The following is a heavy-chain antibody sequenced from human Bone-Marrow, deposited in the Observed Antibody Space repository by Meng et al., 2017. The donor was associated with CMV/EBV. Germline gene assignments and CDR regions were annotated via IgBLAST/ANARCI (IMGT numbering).Heavy chain of an antibody. CDR1: GYTFTSYY. CDR2: INPSGGST. CDR3: ARDPPAYYYGMDV. J-gene: IGHJ6*02. V-gene: IGHV1-46*01. Sequence: ASVKVSCKASGYTFTSYYMHWVRQAPGQGLEWMGIINPSGGSTSYAQKFQGRVTMTRDTSTSTVYMELSSLRSEDTALYYCARDPPAYYYGMDVWGQGTTVTVSS.